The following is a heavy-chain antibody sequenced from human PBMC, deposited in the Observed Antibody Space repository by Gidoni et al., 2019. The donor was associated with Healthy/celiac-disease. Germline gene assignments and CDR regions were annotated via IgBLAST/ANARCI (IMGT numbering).Heavy chain of an antibody. Sequence: QVQLQESGPGLVKPSQTLSLTCTVTGGSISSGSYYWSWIRQPAGKGLEWIGRIYTSGSTNYNPSLKSRVTISVDTSKNQFSLKLSSVTAADTAVYYCARERVPDNWFDPWGQGTLVTVSS. D-gene: IGHD2-2*01. J-gene: IGHJ5*02. CDR3: ARERVPDNWFDP. CDR1: GGSISSGSYY. CDR2: IYTSGST. V-gene: IGHV4-61*02.